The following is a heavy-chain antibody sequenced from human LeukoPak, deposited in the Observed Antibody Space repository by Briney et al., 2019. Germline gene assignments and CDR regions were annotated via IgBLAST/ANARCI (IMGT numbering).Heavy chain of an antibody. Sequence: GGSLRLSCAASGFTFSSFAMSWVRQTPGKGLEWVSAISGSGVNTYYAESVKGRFTISRDNSRDTLYPQMNTLRAEDTAVYYCMKEDSDSYGSGSYYNDDHWGQGTLVSVSS. J-gene: IGHJ4*02. CDR2: ISGSGVNT. V-gene: IGHV3-23*01. CDR3: MKEDSDSYGSGSYYNDDH. D-gene: IGHD3-10*01. CDR1: GFTFSSFA.